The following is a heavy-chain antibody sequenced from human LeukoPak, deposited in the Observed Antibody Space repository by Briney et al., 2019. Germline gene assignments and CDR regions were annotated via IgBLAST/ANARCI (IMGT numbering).Heavy chain of an antibody. D-gene: IGHD6-13*01. CDR1: GGSISSSSYY. Sequence: SETLSLTCTVSGGSISSSSYYWSWIRQPPGKGLEWIGEINHSGSTNYNPSLKSRVTISVDTSKNQFSLKLGSVTAADTAVYYCARHRLLPPYSSSWRTYYFDYWGQGTLVTVSS. CDR2: INHSGST. CDR3: ARHRLLPPYSSSWRTYYFDY. J-gene: IGHJ4*02. V-gene: IGHV4-39*01.